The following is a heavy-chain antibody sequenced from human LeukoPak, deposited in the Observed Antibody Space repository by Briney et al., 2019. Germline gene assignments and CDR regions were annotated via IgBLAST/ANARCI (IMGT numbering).Heavy chain of an antibody. J-gene: IGHJ6*03. V-gene: IGHV1-8*01. Sequence: GASVKVSCKASGCTFTSYDINWVRQATGQGLEWMGWMNPNSGNTGYAQKFQGRVTMTRNTSISTAYMGLSSLRSEDTAVYYCARGRRTMVRGVINYYYYMDVWGKGTTVTVSS. CDR2: MNPNSGNT. CDR1: GCTFTSYD. D-gene: IGHD3-10*01. CDR3: ARGRRTMVRGVINYYYYMDV.